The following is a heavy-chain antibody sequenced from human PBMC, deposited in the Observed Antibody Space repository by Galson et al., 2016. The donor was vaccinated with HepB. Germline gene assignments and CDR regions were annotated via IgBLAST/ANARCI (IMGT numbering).Heavy chain of an antibody. Sequence: SVKVSCKASGYTFTSSGISWMRQAPGQGLEWVGWIYAGNGHTSYAQNLQGRVTVTMDTSATTAYMELRRLTSDDTAVYYCARDSDYNVDYWGQGTLVTVSS. J-gene: IGHJ4*02. D-gene: IGHD4-17*01. CDR2: IYAGNGHT. V-gene: IGHV1-18*01. CDR1: GYTFTSSG. CDR3: ARDSDYNVDY.